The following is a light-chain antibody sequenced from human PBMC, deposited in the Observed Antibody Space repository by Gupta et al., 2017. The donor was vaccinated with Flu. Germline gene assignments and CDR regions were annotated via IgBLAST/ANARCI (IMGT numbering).Light chain of an antibody. CDR3: HHFGTSLPYS. Sequence: EIVLTHSPRTLSLSPGERATLSCRASQSVSSIYLAWYQQKPGQAPRLLIYGASSRATGIPDRFSGSGSGTDFTLTVSRREPEDYAVYYCHHFGTSLPYSFGQGTNLEIK. CDR1: QSVSSIY. J-gene: IGKJ2*03. CDR2: GAS. V-gene: IGKV3-20*01.